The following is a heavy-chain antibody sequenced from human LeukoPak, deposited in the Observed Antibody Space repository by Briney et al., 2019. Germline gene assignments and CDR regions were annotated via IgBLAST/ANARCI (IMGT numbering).Heavy chain of an antibody. CDR1: GYSFTKYW. CDR2: IYPGDSDT. J-gene: IGHJ4*02. V-gene: IGHV5-51*01. CDR3: ARLLTVTGRLIDY. Sequence: GESLKISCKGSGYSFTKYWIGWVRQMPGKGLEWMGIIYPGDSDTRYSPSFQAQVTISADNSISTAYLQWSSLKASDTAMYYCARLLTVTGRLIDYWGQGTLVTVSS. D-gene: IGHD6-19*01.